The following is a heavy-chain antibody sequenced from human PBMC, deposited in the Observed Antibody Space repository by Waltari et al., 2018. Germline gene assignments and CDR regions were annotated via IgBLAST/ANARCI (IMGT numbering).Heavy chain of an antibody. CDR1: GGSFSGYY. CDR3: AITSPYCSSTSCYGNYYYGMDV. V-gene: IGHV4-34*01. D-gene: IGHD2-2*01. J-gene: IGHJ6*02. Sequence: QVQLQQWGAGLLKPSATLSLTCAVYGGSFSGYYWSWIRQPPGKGLEWIGESNQSGSTNYNPSRKSRVTISVDTSKNQFSLKLSSVTAADTAVYYCAITSPYCSSTSCYGNYYYGMDVWGQGTTVTVSS. CDR2: SNQSGST.